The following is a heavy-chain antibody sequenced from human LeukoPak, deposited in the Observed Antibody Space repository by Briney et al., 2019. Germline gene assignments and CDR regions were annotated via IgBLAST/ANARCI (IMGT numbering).Heavy chain of an antibody. Sequence: GGSLRFSCTASGFTFGDYAMSWFRQAPGKGLEWVGFIRSKAYGGTTEYAASVKGRFTISRDDSKSIAYLQMNSLKTEDTAVYYCARGLGPSITFVCFNWGQGTLVTVSS. CDR2: IRSKAYGGTT. CDR3: ARGLGPSITFVCFN. V-gene: IGHV3-49*03. CDR1: GFTFGDYA. J-gene: IGHJ4*02. D-gene: IGHD3-16*01.